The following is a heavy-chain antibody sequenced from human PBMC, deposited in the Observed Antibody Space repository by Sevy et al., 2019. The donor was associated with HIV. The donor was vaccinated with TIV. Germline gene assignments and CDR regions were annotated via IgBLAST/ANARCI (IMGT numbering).Heavy chain of an antibody. D-gene: IGHD2-15*01. CDR2: MYYSGST. CDR3: ARVRGGDKYGGKTYYFDY. Sequence: SETLSLTCTVSGGSISSGGYYWSWIRQHPGKGLEWIGYMYYSGSTYYNPSLKSRVTISVDTSKNQFSLKLSSVTAADTAVYYCARVRGGDKYGGKTYYFDYWGQGTLVTVSS. CDR1: GGSISSGGYY. J-gene: IGHJ4*02. V-gene: IGHV4-31*03.